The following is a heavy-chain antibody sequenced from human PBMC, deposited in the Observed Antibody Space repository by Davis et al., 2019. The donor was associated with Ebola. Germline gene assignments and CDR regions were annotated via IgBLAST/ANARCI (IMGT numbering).Heavy chain of an antibody. J-gene: IGHJ5*02. D-gene: IGHD7-27*01. CDR2: IYPGDSET. CDR3: ARQILGPHPIFDP. V-gene: IGHV5-51*01. Sequence: GESLKISCQGFGYSFADFWVAWVRQMPGKGLEWIAIIYPGDSETIYSPSFQGQVTISADKSINTAYLQWSSLKASHTAMYYCARQILGPHPIFDPWGQGTLVTVSS. CDR1: GYSFADFW.